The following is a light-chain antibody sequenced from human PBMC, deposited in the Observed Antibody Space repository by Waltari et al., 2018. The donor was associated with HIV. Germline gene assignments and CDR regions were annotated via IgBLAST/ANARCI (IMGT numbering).Light chain of an antibody. V-gene: IGKV3-11*01. CDR2: DAS. CDR1: QSVSSY. J-gene: IGKJ2*01. Sequence: EIVLTQSPATLSLSPGERATLSCRASQSVSSYLAWYQQKPGQAPRLLIYDASNRATGIPARFSGSGSGTDFTLTISSLEPEDFAVYYCQQGSNWPAVGQGTKLEIK. CDR3: QQGSNWPA.